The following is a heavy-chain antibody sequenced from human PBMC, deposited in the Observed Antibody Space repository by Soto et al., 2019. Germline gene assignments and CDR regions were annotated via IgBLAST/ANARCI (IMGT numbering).Heavy chain of an antibody. CDR1: GFTLSSYW. J-gene: IGHJ1*01. D-gene: IGHD6-19*01. Sequence: ESGGGLVQPGGSLRLSCVASGFTLSSYWMSWVRQDPGKGPEWVANIKGDGSEKYYADSVKGRFTISRDNAKNSLLLEMNSLTAEDTALYYCARCVGAVAGSNLGQGTLVTVSS. V-gene: IGHV3-7*05. CDR2: IKGDGSEK. CDR3: ARCVGAVAGSN.